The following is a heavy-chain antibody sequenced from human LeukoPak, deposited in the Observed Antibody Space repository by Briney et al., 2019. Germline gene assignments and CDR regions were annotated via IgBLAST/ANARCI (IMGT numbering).Heavy chain of an antibody. CDR1: GFTFSSYA. CDR2: ISYDGSNK. V-gene: IGHV3-30*04. CDR3: ARLGAQRTIDY. J-gene: IGHJ4*02. Sequence: GGSLRLSCAASGFTFSSYAMHWVRQAPGKGLEWVAVISYDGSNKYHADSVKGRFNISRDNSKNTLYLQMNSLRAEDTAVYYCARLGAQRTIDYWGQGTLVTVSS. D-gene: IGHD3-10*01.